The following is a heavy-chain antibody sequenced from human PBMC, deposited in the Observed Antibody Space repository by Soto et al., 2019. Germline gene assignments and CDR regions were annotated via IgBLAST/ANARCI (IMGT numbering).Heavy chain of an antibody. V-gene: IGHV3-9*01. D-gene: IGHD4-17*01. CDR3: AKSKGDLEILKTTVTTFWGPFHI. Sequence: EVQLVESGGGLVQPGRSLRLSCAASGFTFDDYAMHWVRQAPGKGPEWVSGITWNSGSRGYAESVKGRFTISRDNAKNSLYLQMNGLRTEDTAVYYCAKSKGDLEILKTTVTTFWGPFHIWGQGTMVTVSS. J-gene: IGHJ3*02. CDR2: ITWNSGSR. CDR1: GFTFDDYA.